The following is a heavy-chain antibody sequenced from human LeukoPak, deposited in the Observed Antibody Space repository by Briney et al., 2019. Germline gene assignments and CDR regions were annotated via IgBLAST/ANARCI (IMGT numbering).Heavy chain of an antibody. V-gene: IGHV3-23*01. Sequence: GGSLRLSCAASGFTFSSYDMSWVRQAPGKGLEWVSGISTNGGSTSYADSVKGRLTISRDNPRNMLYMVMNSLRAEDTAVYYCSVMHRYYDGSGYWVQWGQGTLVTVSS. J-gene: IGHJ4*02. CDR3: SVMHRYYDGSGYWVQ. CDR1: GFTFSSYD. D-gene: IGHD3-22*01. CDR2: ISTNGGST.